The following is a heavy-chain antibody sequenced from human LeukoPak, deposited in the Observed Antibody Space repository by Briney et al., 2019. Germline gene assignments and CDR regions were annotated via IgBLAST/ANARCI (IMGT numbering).Heavy chain of an antibody. J-gene: IGHJ4*02. D-gene: IGHD2-2*02. CDR3: AREVGYCSSTSCYTPRPDFDY. V-gene: IGHV1-69*01. Sequence: SVKVSCKASGGTFSSYAISWVRQAPGQGLEWMGGIIPIFGTANYAQKFQGRVMITADESTSTAYMELSSLRSEDTAVYYCAREVGYCSSTSCYTPRPDFDYWGQGTLVTVSS. CDR1: GGTFSSYA. CDR2: IIPIFGTA.